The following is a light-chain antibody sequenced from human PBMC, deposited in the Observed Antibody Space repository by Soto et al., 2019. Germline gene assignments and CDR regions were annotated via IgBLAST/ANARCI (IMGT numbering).Light chain of an antibody. Sequence: QSVLTQPPSASGSPGQSVTISCTGTSSDVGGYNYVSWYQQHPGKAPKLMIYEVSKRPSGVPDRFSGSKFGNTASLTVSGLQAEDEADYYCSSYAGSNRVFGGGTKLTVL. CDR2: EVS. J-gene: IGLJ3*02. CDR3: SSYAGSNRV. CDR1: SSDVGGYNY. V-gene: IGLV2-8*01.